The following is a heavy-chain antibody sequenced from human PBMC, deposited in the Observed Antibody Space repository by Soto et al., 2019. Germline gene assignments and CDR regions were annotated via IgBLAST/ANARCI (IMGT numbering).Heavy chain of an antibody. D-gene: IGHD2-8*01. V-gene: IGHV3-30*19. CDR1: GFTFTDHG. CDR2: ISFNGIDK. CDR3: VSGGGRNGPDTRFDY. Sequence: QMQLVESGGGVVQPGTSLKLSCVTSGFTFTDHGIHWVRQAPGKGLEWVADISFNGIDKWYQDSVEGRFLIFRDNFKGTAYLQMNGLTLEDTAMYYCVSGGGRNGPDTRFDYWGQGTLVTVSS. J-gene: IGHJ4*02.